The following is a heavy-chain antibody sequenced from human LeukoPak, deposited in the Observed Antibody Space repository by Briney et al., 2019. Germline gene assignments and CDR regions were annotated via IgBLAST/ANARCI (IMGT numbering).Heavy chain of an antibody. CDR1: GFTFSSYG. Sequence: GGSLRLSCAASGFTFSSYGMHWVRQAPGKGLEWVAFIRYDGTNKYYADSVKGRFTISRDNSKNSLYLQMNSLRAEDTAVYYCATYYDFWSGYSRSYYFDYRGQGTLVTVSS. D-gene: IGHD3-3*01. CDR2: IRYDGTNK. V-gene: IGHV3-30*02. CDR3: ATYYDFWSGYSRSYYFDY. J-gene: IGHJ4*02.